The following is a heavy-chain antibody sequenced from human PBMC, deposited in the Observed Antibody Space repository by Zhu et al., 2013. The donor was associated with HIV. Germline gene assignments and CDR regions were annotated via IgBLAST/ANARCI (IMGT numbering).Heavy chain of an antibody. J-gene: IGHJ6*02. D-gene: IGHD6-19*01. CDR1: GGTFSNYT. CDR3: ARGIAVADDYYYYGMDV. V-gene: IGHV1-69*01. CDR2: ISAYNGDT. Sequence: QVQLVQSGAEVKKPGSSVKVSCKASGGTFSNYTITWVRQAPGQGLEWMGWISAYNGDTNYAQKFQGRVTITADESTSTAYMELSSLRSEDTAVYYCARGIAVADDYYYYGMDVWGQGTTVTVSS.